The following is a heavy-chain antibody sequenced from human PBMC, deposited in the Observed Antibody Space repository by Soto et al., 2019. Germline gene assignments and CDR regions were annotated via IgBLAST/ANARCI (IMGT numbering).Heavy chain of an antibody. Sequence: GGSLRLSCAASGFTFSSYAMSWVRQAPGKGLEWVSAISGSGGSTYYADSVKGRFTISRDNSKNKLYLQMNSLRAEDTSVYYCAKDSEFSSGPYYFDYWGQGTLVTVSS. CDR1: GFTFSSYA. D-gene: IGHD3-22*01. V-gene: IGHV3-23*01. J-gene: IGHJ4*02. CDR2: ISGSGGST. CDR3: AKDSEFSSGPYYFDY.